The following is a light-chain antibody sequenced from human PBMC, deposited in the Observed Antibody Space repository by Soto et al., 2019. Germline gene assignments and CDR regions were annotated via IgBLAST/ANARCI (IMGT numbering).Light chain of an antibody. J-gene: IGKJ1*01. Sequence: EIVLTQSPGTLSLSPGERATLSCRASQSVGSNYLAWYQQKPGQAPRILIFPASSRATGIPDRFSGSGSGIDCTLTISRVEPEDFAVYYCQQDGSSSWTFGQGTKVEIK. CDR1: QSVGSNY. V-gene: IGKV3-20*01. CDR2: PAS. CDR3: QQDGSSSWT.